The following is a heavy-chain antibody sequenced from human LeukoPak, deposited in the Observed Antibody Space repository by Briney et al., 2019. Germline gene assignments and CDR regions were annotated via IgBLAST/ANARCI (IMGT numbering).Heavy chain of an antibody. CDR2: ISAYNGNT. CDR3: ARDGGYSSSWYGAYYYYMDV. Sequence: ASVTVSCKASGYTFTSYGISWVRQAPGQGLEWMGWISAYNGNTNYAQKLQGRVTMTTDTSTSTAYMELRSLRSDDTAVYYCARDGGYSSSWYGAYYYYMDVWGKGTTVTISS. D-gene: IGHD6-13*01. V-gene: IGHV1-18*01. J-gene: IGHJ6*03. CDR1: GYTFTSYG.